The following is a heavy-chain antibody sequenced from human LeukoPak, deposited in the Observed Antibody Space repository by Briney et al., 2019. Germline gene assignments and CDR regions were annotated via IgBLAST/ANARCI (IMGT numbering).Heavy chain of an antibody. CDR3: ARVPGGSSWYLYYFDY. V-gene: IGHV4-59*12. D-gene: IGHD6-13*01. CDR1: GGSISSYY. Sequence: SETLSLTCTVSGGSISSYYWSWIRQPPGKGLEWIGYIYYSGSTNYNPSLKSRVTISVDTSKNQFSLKLSSVTAADTAVYYCARVPGGSSWYLYYFDYWGQGTLVTVSS. CDR2: IYYSGST. J-gene: IGHJ4*02.